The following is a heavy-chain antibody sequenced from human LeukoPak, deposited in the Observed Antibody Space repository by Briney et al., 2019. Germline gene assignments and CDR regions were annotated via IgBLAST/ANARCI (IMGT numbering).Heavy chain of an antibody. V-gene: IGHV1-18*01. CDR3: ARDPLNYYDSSGYVDY. CDR1: GGTFSSYA. D-gene: IGHD3-22*01. J-gene: IGHJ4*02. CDR2: ISAYNGNT. Sequence: ASVKVSCKASGGTFSSYAISWVRQAPGQGLEWMGWISAYNGNTNYAQKLQGRVTMTTDTSTSTAYMELRSLRSDDTAVYYCARDPLNYYDSSGYVDYWGQGTLVTVSS.